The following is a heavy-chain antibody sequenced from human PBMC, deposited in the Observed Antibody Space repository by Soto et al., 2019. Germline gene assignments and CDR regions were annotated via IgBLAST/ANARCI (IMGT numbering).Heavy chain of an antibody. CDR1: GCTFSSYG. D-gene: IGHD3-3*01. Sequence: PGGSLRLSCAASGCTFSSYGMHGVRQAPGKGLEWVAVISYDGSNKYYADSVKGRFTISRDNSKNTLYLQMNSLRAEATAVYYCAKDRVAQLSLFVYWGHATLVTVPS. V-gene: IGHV3-30*18. CDR3: AKDRVAQLSLFVY. J-gene: IGHJ4*01. CDR2: ISYDGSNK.